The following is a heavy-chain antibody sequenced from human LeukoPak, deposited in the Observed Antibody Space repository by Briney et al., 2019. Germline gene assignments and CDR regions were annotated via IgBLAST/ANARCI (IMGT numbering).Heavy chain of an antibody. Sequence: PGGSLRLSCAASGLTFSSQGMHWVRQAPGKGLEWVAVIWYDGSKKHYADSVKGRFTISRDNSKNTLYLQMNSLRAEDTAVYYCAKESSCSGGSCYVYWGQGTLVTVSS. CDR2: IWYDGSKK. V-gene: IGHV3-33*06. CDR1: GLTFSSQG. J-gene: IGHJ4*02. D-gene: IGHD2-15*01. CDR3: AKESSCSGGSCYVY.